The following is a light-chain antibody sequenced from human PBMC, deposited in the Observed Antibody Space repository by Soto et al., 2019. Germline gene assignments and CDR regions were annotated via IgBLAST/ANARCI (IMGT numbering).Light chain of an antibody. Sequence: QSALTQPASVSGSPGQSITVSCVGTSSDIGDYNYVSWYQQHPGKAPKLMIYEVNKRPSGVPDRFSGSKSGNTASLTVSGLQAEDEADYYCSSYAGSSNVFGTGTKLTVL. CDR3: SSYAGSSNV. V-gene: IGLV2-8*01. CDR2: EVN. CDR1: SSDIGDYNY. J-gene: IGLJ1*01.